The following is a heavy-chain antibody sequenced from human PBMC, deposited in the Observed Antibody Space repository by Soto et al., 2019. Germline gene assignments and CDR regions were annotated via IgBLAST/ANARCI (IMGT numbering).Heavy chain of an antibody. V-gene: IGHV3-7*01. CDR2: IKQDGSEE. CDR1: GFSSSPFW. D-gene: IGHD6-19*01. J-gene: IGHJ4*02. Sequence: EVQLVESGGGLVKPGGSLRLSCADSGFSSSPFWMTWVRQAPGKVLEWVALIKQDGSEELYVDSVKGRFTISRDHAKNSVYLQMDSLRVEDTAVYYCRGGSGWLHTDLGKGTLVTGSS. CDR3: RGGSGWLHTD.